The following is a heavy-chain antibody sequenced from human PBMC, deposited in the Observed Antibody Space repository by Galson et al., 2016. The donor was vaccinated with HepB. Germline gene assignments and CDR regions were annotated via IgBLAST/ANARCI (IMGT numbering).Heavy chain of an antibody. CDR2: IYSGNNA. CDR3: ARAGSRVGFYLRFGFFDS. V-gene: IGHV3-53*01. CDR1: GFSVSQNY. D-gene: IGHD3-10*01. J-gene: IGHJ4*02. Sequence: SLRLSCAVSGFSVSQNYMTWVRQAPGKGLEWLSVIYSGNNAYYADSVKGRFTISRDNFRNTLHLQINSLRAEVTAVYYCARAGSRVGFYLRFGFFDSWGQGTLVTVSS.